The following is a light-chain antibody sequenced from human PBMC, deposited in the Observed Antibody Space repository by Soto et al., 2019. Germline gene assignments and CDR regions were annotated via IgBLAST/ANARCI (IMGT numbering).Light chain of an antibody. CDR3: LQDYDYPWT. V-gene: IGKV1-6*01. J-gene: IGKJ1*01. CDR2: AAS. CDR1: QGVEND. Sequence: AILMTQSQSSLSASVGDRVTGACRASQGVENDLAWYQQIPGKVPKLLIYAASTLQSGVPSRFSGSGSGTYFTLTISGLRPEDSATYYCLQDYDYPWTFGQGTKVDIK.